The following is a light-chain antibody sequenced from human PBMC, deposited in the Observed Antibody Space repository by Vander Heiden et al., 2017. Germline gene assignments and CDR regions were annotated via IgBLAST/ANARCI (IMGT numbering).Light chain of an antibody. CDR1: SSAVGGYNY. V-gene: IGLV2-14*03. CDR2: DVS. J-gene: IGLJ1*01. Sequence: QSALTQPASVSGSPGQSITISCTGTSSAVGGYNYASWYQQHPAKAPKLMIYDVSNRPSGVSNRFSGSKSGNTASLTISGLQAEDEADYYCSSYTSSSTYVFGTGTKVTVL. CDR3: SSYTSSSTYV.